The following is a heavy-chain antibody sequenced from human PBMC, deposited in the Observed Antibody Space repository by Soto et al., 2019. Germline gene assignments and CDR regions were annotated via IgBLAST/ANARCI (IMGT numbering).Heavy chain of an antibody. CDR1: GYTFNGNY. CDR2: INPKSGGT. J-gene: IGHJ6*02. V-gene: IGHV1-2*02. Sequence: ASVKVSCKASGYTFNGNYLHWVRQAPGQRLEWMGWINPKSGGTNYAQKFQGRVTMTRDTSLSTAYMELSSLRSDDTAVYYCARGERGVPTAAYFYGMDVWGQGTTVTVS. D-gene: IGHD2-2*01. CDR3: ARGERGVPTAAYFYGMDV.